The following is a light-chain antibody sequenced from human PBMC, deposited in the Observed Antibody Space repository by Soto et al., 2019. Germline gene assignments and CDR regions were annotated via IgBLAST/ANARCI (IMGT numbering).Light chain of an antibody. CDR3: QNYNNAPLFT. V-gene: IGKV1-27*01. Sequence: DIQMTQSPSSLSASVGDRVTITCRASQDISNYLAWYQQNPGKVPKLLIYAASTLQSGVPSRFSGSGSGTDFTLTISSLQPEDVAAYYCQNYNNAPLFTFGPGTKMDIK. J-gene: IGKJ3*01. CDR2: AAS. CDR1: QDISNY.